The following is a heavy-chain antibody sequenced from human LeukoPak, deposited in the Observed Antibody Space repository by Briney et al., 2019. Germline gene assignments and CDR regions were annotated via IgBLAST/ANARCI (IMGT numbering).Heavy chain of an antibody. CDR3: AREGVGRYIGTGDY. J-gene: IGHJ4*02. CDR1: GGSISSSSYY. CDR2: IYYSGST. V-gene: IGHV4-39*07. Sequence: KPSETLSLTCTVSGGSISSSSYYWGWIRQPPRKGLEWIGSIYYSGSTYYNPSLKSRVTISVDTSKNQFSLKLSSVTAADTAVYYCAREGVGRYIGTGDYWGQGTLVTVSS. D-gene: IGHD3/OR15-3a*01.